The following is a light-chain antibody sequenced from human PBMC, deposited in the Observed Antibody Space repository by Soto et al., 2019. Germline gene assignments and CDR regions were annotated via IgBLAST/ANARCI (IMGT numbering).Light chain of an antibody. Sequence: DIQMAHSQSILSASGGDRVTMTCRASQSISSWLAWYQQKPGKAPKLLIYDASSLESGVPSRFSGSGSGTEFTLTISSLQPDDFATYYCQQYNSYSITFGQGTRLEIK. CDR1: QSISSW. CDR3: QQYNSYSIT. V-gene: IGKV1-5*01. CDR2: DAS. J-gene: IGKJ5*01.